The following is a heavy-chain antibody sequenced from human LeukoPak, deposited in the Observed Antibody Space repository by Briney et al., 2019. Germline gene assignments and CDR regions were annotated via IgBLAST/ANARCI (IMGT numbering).Heavy chain of an antibody. V-gene: IGHV3-33*01. D-gene: IGHD3-10*01. J-gene: IGHJ4*02. CDR2: IWYDGSNK. CDR3: ARGEITMVRGVIDY. Sequence: GATLRHFCEPTALSFSSDCMHWVREASGKGLEWGAVIWYDGSNKYYADSVKGRFTISRDNSKNTLYLQMNSLRAEDTAVYYCARGEITMVRGVIDYWGQGALVTVSS. CDR1: ALSFSSDC.